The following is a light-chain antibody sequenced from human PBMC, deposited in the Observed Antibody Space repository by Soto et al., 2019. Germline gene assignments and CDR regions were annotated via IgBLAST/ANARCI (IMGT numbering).Light chain of an antibody. Sequence: QSVLTQPPSASGTPGQRVTISCSGSSSNIGSNYVYWYQQPPGTAPKLLIYRNNQRPSGVPDRFSGSKSGTSASLAISGLRSEDEADDYCATWDDSLSWVFGGGTKVTVL. J-gene: IGLJ3*02. V-gene: IGLV1-47*01. CDR1: SSNIGSNY. CDR2: RNN. CDR3: ATWDDSLSWV.